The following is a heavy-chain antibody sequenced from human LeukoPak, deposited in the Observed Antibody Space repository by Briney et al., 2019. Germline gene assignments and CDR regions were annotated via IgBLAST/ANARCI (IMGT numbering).Heavy chain of an antibody. J-gene: IGHJ4*02. CDR1: GFTLSNYA. V-gene: IGHV3-23*01. CDR2: ITGSGALT. Sequence: GGSLRLSCAASGFTLSNYAMTWVRQAPGKGLEWVSSITGSGALTYYADSVKGRFTISKDNAMDTLFLQMNSLRADDTAVYYCAKDRVDGSGSQFDSWGLGSLVTVSS. D-gene: IGHD3-10*01. CDR3: AKDRVDGSGSQFDS.